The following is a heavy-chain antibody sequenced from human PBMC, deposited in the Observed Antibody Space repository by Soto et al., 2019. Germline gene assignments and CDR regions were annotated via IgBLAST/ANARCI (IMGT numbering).Heavy chain of an antibody. CDR3: ARTDRGSGWSTTDYYFDY. J-gene: IGHJ4*02. Sequence: QVQLVQSGAEVKKPGSSVKVSCKASGGTFSSYAISWVRQAPGQGLEWMGGIIPIFGTANYAQKFQGRVTITADESTSTAYKELSSLRSEDTAVYYCARTDRGSGWSTTDYYFDYWGQGTLVTVSS. V-gene: IGHV1-69*01. CDR1: GGTFSSYA. D-gene: IGHD6-19*01. CDR2: IIPIFGTA.